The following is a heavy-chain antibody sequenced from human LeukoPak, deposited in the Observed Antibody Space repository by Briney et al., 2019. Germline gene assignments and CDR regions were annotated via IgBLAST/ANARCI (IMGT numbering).Heavy chain of an antibody. V-gene: IGHV3-13*01. Sequence: GGSLRLSCAASGFTFSSYDMHWVRQATGKGLEWVSAIGTAGDTYYPGSVKGRFTISRENAKNSLYLQMNSLRAEDTAVYYCARANWLHDSSGHYGYWGQGTLVTVSS. J-gene: IGHJ4*02. D-gene: IGHD3-22*01. CDR1: GFTFSSYD. CDR3: ARANWLHDSSGHYGY. CDR2: IGTAGDT.